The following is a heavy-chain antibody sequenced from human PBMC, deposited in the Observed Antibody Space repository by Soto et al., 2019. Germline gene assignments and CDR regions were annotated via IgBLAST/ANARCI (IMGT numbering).Heavy chain of an antibody. CDR1: GLTFSNYA. V-gene: IGHV3-30-3*01. J-gene: IGHJ6*02. CDR3: ARDHSGYCSSISCYRSGMDV. CDR2: ISYDGSNK. D-gene: IGHD2-2*02. Sequence: GGSLRLSCAASGLTFSNYAMHWVRQAPGKGLEWVAVISYDGSNKYYADSVKGRFTISRDNSKSTLYLQMNSLRPEDTAVYYCARDHSGYCSSISCYRSGMDVWCQGTTVTVSS.